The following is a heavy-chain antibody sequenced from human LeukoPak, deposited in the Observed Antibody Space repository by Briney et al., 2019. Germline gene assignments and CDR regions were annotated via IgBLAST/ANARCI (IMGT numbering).Heavy chain of an antibody. CDR3: ARDYYGSGRNSAFDI. Sequence: GGSLRLSCAASGITVSSNYMSWVRQAPGKGLEWVSVIYSGGSTYYADSVEGRFTISRDNSKNTLYLQMNSLRAEDTAVYYCARDYYGSGRNSAFDIWGQGTMVTVSS. CDR1: GITVSSNY. D-gene: IGHD3-10*01. J-gene: IGHJ3*02. V-gene: IGHV3-66*01. CDR2: IYSGGST.